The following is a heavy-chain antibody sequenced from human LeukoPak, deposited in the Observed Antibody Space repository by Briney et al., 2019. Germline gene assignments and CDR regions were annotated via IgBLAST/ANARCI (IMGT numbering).Heavy chain of an antibody. CDR1: GFTFSSYA. CDR2: ISYDGSNK. CDR3: ARDLSAVYGSGSSDYYYYYGMDV. Sequence: GGSLRLSCAASGFTFSSYAMHWVRQAPGKGLEWVAVISYDGSNKYYADSVKGRLTISRDNSKNTLYLQMNSLRAEDTAVYYCARDLSAVYGSGSSDYYYYYGMDVWGKGTMVTVSS. J-gene: IGHJ6*04. V-gene: IGHV3-30*04. D-gene: IGHD3-10*01.